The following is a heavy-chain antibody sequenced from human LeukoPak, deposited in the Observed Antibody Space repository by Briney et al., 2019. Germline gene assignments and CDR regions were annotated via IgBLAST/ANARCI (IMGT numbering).Heavy chain of an antibody. CDR2: IYYSGST. D-gene: IGHD6-13*01. V-gene: IGHV4-59*01. CDR3: ARGPRGGAAALYYFDY. Sequence: SETLSLTCTVSGGSISSYCWSWIRQPPGKGLEWIGYIYYSGSTNYNPSLKSRVTISVDTSKNQFSLKLSSVTAADTAVYYCARGPRGGAAALYYFDYWGQGTLVTVSS. CDR1: GGSISSYC. J-gene: IGHJ4*02.